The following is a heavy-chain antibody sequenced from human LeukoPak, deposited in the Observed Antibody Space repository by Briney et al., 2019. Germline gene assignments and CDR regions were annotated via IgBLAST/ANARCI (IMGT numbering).Heavy chain of an antibody. V-gene: IGHV1-24*01. CDR3: ATLPMDYYDSSGYYGWFDP. CDR2: FDPEDGET. D-gene: IGHD3-22*01. CDR1: GYTLTELS. J-gene: IGHJ5*02. Sequence: ASVKVSCKVSGYTLTELSMHWVRQAPGKGLEWMGGFDPEDGETIYAQKFQGRVTMTEGTSTDTAYMELSSLRSEDTAVYYCATLPMDYYDSSGYYGWFDPWGQGTLVTVSS.